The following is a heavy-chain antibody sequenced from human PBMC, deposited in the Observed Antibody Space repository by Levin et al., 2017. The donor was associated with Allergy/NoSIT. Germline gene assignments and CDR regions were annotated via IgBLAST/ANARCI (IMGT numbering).Heavy chain of an antibody. D-gene: IGHD3-3*01. Sequence: GGSLRLSCAASGFTFSSYGMHWVRQAPGKGLEWVAVIWYDGSNKYYADSVKGRFTISRDNSKNTLYLQMNSLRAEDTAVYYCARAPRYYDFWSGYYGTDAFDIWGQGTMVTVSS. CDR2: IWYDGSNK. CDR3: ARAPRYYDFWSGYYGTDAFDI. CDR1: GFTFSSYG. J-gene: IGHJ3*02. V-gene: IGHV3-33*01.